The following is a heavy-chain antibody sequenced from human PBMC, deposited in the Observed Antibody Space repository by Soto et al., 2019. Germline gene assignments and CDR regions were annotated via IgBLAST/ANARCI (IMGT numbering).Heavy chain of an antibody. D-gene: IGHD3-10*01. J-gene: IGHJ6*02. Sequence: ASVKVSCKASGYTFTSYGISWVRQAPGQGLEWMGWISAYNGNTNYAQKLQGRVTMTTDTSTSTAYMELRSLRSDDTAVYYCARGTGMNLYYYYYYGMDVWGQGTTVTVSS. CDR2: ISAYNGNT. V-gene: IGHV1-18*01. CDR3: ARGTGMNLYYYYYYGMDV. CDR1: GYTFTSYG.